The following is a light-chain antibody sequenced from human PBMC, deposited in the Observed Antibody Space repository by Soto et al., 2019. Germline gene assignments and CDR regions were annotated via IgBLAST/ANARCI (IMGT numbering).Light chain of an antibody. Sequence: EIVLTQSPATLSVSPGESTTLSCRASQSVGSTLAWYQLKPGQSPRLLIYDASTSATGIPDRFSGTGSGTEFTINISRLQAEDFAVYYCHQYDTRPHTFGQGTKVDIK. J-gene: IGKJ1*01. CDR2: DAS. V-gene: IGKV3-15*01. CDR3: HQYDTRPHT. CDR1: QSVGST.